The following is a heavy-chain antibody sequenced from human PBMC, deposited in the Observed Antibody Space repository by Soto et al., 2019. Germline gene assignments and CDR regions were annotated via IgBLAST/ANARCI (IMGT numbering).Heavy chain of an antibody. CDR3: AKDPSYDILTGYYGAHV. D-gene: IGHD3-9*01. CDR1: GFTFSSYA. J-gene: IGHJ6*02. V-gene: IGHV3-23*01. Sequence: QPGGSLRLSCAASGFTFSSYAMSWVRQAPGKGLEWVSAISGSGGSTYYADSVKGRFTISRDNSKNTLYLQMNSLRAEDTAVYYCAKDPSYDILTGYYGAHVWGQGTTVTVSS. CDR2: ISGSGGST.